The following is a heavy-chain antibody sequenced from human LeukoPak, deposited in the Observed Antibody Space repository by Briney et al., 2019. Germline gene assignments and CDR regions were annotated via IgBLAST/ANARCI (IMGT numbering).Heavy chain of an antibody. Sequence: GGSLRLSCAGSGFPFSSYEMNWLRQAPGKGLVWVSRINSDGGGTMYADSVKGRFTISRDNAKNTLYLQMNSLRAEDTAVYYCARAAFCSSGYCYYYFDSWGQGTLVTVSS. CDR1: GFPFSSYE. CDR3: ARAAFCSSGYCYYYFDS. J-gene: IGHJ4*02. V-gene: IGHV3-74*03. CDR2: INSDGGGT. D-gene: IGHD3-22*01.